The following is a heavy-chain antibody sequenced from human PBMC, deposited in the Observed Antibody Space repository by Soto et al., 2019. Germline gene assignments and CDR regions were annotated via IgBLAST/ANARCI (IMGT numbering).Heavy chain of an antibody. V-gene: IGHV3-23*01. J-gene: IGHJ4*02. D-gene: IGHD6-13*01. CDR2: ISGSGDST. CDR1: GFTFSSYA. Sequence: EVQLLESGGGLVQPGGSLRLSCAASGFTFSSYAMRWVRPAPGKGLEWVSAISGSGDSTYYTDSVKGRFTISRDNSKNTLYLQMNSLRAEDTAVYYCARRGPGTYFDYWGQGTLVTVSS. CDR3: ARRGPGTYFDY.